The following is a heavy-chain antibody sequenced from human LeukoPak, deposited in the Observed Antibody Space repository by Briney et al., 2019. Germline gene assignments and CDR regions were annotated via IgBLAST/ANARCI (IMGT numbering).Heavy chain of an antibody. D-gene: IGHD1-26*01. J-gene: IGHJ4*02. CDR3: AKETVPTLPHYFDH. CDR2: ISHGGGTT. V-gene: IGHV3-23*01. CDR1: GFTFSTYA. Sequence: PGGSLRLSCVAPGFTFSTYALNWVRQAPGKGLEWVSFISHGGGTTYYADSVKGRFTISTDNSKSTLYLQMNSLRVEDTAVYYCAKETVPTLPHYFDHWGQGTLVTVSS.